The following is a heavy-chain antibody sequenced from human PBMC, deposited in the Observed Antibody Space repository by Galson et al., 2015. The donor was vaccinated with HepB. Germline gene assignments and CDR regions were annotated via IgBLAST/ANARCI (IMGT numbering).Heavy chain of an antibody. V-gene: IGHV1-18*04. D-gene: IGHD6-19*01. Sequence: SVKVSCKASGYTFTSYGISWVRQAPGQGLEWMGWINAYNGNTNYAQKLQGRVTMTTDTSTSTAYMELSSLRSDDTAVYYCARDYHQCLVPLLGYYCYGIDVWGQGTTVTVSS. CDR1: GYTFTSYG. J-gene: IGHJ6*02. CDR2: INAYNGNT. CDR3: ARDYHQCLVPLLGYYCYGIDV.